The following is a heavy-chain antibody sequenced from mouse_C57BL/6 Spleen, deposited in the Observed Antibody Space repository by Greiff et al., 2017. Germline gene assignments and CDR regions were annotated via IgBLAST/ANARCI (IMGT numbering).Heavy chain of an antibody. J-gene: IGHJ4*01. CDR2: IYPSDSET. V-gene: IGHV1-61*01. Sequence: QVQLQQPGAELVRPGSSVKLSCKASGYTFTSYWMDWVKQRPGQGLEWIGNIYPSDSETHYNQKFKDKATLTVAKSSSTAYMQLSSLTSEDSAVYYCAREGIYYEAMDYWGQGTSVTVSS. CDR3: AREGIYYEAMDY. CDR1: GYTFTSYW.